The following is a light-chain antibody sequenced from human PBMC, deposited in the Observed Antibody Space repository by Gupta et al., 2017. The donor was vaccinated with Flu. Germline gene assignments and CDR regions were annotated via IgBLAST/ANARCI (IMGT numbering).Light chain of an antibody. CDR2: DAS. J-gene: IGKJ4*01. Sequence: EVVLTQSPATLSLSPGERATLSCRASQSVSSDLAWYQQKPGQAPRLLIYDASKRAAGIPARFSGIGSGTDFTLTSSSLEPEDLAVYYGQQRLNGITFGGGTRVDFK. CDR3: QQRLNGIT. CDR1: QSVSSD. V-gene: IGKV3-11*01.